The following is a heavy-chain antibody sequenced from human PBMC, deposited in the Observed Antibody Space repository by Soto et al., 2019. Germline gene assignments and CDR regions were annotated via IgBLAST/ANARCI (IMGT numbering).Heavy chain of an antibody. CDR2: IYSGGST. V-gene: IGHV3-53*02. J-gene: IGHJ6*02. CDR3: ARDPPATRHGMDV. Sequence: EVQLVETGGGLIQPGGSPRLSCAASGFTVSSNYMSWVRQAPGKGLEWVSVIYSGGSTYYADSVRGRFTISRDNSKNTLYLQMKSLRAEDTAVYYCARDPPATRHGMDVWGQGTTVTVSS. CDR1: GFTVSSNY.